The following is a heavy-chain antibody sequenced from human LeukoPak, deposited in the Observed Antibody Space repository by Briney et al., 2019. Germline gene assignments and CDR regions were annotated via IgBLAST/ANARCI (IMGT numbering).Heavy chain of an antibody. CDR2: INPNSGET. D-gene: IGHD1-1*01. V-gene: IGHV1-2*02. Sequence: ASVRVSCKASGYTLSGYYIHWVRQAPGQGIEWLGWINPNSGETNYAQKFQGGVTLTRDKSISTFYMEVSRLRSDDTAVYFCARYNWNDVVSALDYWGQGTLVTVSS. CDR1: GYTLSGYY. CDR3: ARYNWNDVVSALDY. J-gene: IGHJ4*02.